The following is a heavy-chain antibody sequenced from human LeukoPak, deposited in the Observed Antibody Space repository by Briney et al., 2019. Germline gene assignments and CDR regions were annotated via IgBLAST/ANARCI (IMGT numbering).Heavy chain of an antibody. Sequence: PSETLSLTCTVSGGSISSGDYYWSWIRQPPGKGLEWIGYIYYSGSTYYNPSLKSRVTISVDTSKNQFSLKLSSVTAADTAVYYCARERVDLRVYYYGMDVWGQGTTVTVSS. CDR3: ARERVDLRVYYYGMDV. J-gene: IGHJ6*02. V-gene: IGHV4-30-4*01. CDR2: IYYSGST. CDR1: GGSISSGDYY. D-gene: IGHD2-2*01.